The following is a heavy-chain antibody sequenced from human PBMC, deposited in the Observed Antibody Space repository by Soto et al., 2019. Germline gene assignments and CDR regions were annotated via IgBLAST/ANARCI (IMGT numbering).Heavy chain of an antibody. CDR1: GGTFSTYT. CDR2: IIPLFGTT. J-gene: IGHJ3*01. D-gene: IGHD3-16*01. Sequence: QVQLVQSGAEVRKPGSSVKVSCKASGGTFSTYTIYWVRQAPGQGLEWVGRIIPLFGTTKYAQNFQRRVMITAEESTSTAYMEVSSLRAEDTAVYYCARRVDDRADDAFDVWGEGTAVSVSA. CDR3: ARRVDDRADDAFDV. V-gene: IGHV1-69*18.